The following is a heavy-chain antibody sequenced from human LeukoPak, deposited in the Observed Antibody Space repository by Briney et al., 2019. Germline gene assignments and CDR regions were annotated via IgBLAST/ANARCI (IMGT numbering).Heavy chain of an antibody. CDR1: GGSISSSSYY. CDR2: IYYSGNT. V-gene: IGHV4-39*02. J-gene: IGHJ3*02. D-gene: IGHD2/OR15-2a*01. Sequence: SETLSLTCTVSGGSISSSSYYWGWIRQPPGKGLEWIGSIYYSGNTYYNPSLKSRVTISVDTSKNQFSLKLSSVTAADTAVYYCARDPRFLAGAFDIWGQGTMVTVSS. CDR3: ARDPRFLAGAFDI.